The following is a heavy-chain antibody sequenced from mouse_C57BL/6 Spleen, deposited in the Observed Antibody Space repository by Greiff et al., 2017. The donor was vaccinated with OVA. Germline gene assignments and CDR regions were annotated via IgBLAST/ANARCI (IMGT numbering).Heavy chain of an antibody. D-gene: IGHD1-1*01. J-gene: IGHJ1*03. CDR3: AREDYGSSYVGYFDV. CDR1: GYTFTSYW. Sequence: LEESGAELAKPGASVKLSCKASGYTFTSYWMHWVKQRPGQGLEWIGYINPSSGYTKYNQKFKDKATLTADKSSSTAYMQLSSLTYEDSAVYYCAREDYGSSYVGYFDVWGTGTTVTVSS. V-gene: IGHV1-7*01. CDR2: INPSSGYT.